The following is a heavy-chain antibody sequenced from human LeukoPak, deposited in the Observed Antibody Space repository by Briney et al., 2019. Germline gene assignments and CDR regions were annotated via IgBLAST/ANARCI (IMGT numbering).Heavy chain of an antibody. Sequence: KPSETLSLTCAVYGGSFSGYYWSWIRQPPGKGLEWIGEINHSGSTNYNPSLKSRVTISVDTSENQFSLKLSSVTAADTAVYYCARGDCSGGSCYQTAYYFDYWGQGTLVTVSS. CDR2: INHSGST. CDR1: GGSFSGYY. J-gene: IGHJ4*02. V-gene: IGHV4-34*01. CDR3: ARGDCSGGSCYQTAYYFDY. D-gene: IGHD2-15*01.